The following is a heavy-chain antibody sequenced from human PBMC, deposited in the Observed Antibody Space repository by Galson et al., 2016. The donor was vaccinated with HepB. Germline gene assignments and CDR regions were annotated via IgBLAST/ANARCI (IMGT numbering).Heavy chain of an antibody. CDR3: STWGFTLGIDH. CDR2: ISDYGTNI. Sequence: SLRLSCAMSGLTFSKYAMQWVRQAPGKGLEWVAVISDYGTNINYADSVKGRFTISRDNSDETLFLQMHNLKTEDTATYYCSTWGFTLGIDHWGRGIQVTVSS. J-gene: IGHJ4*02. CDR1: GLTFSKYA. D-gene: IGHD3-16*01. V-gene: IGHV3-30-3*02.